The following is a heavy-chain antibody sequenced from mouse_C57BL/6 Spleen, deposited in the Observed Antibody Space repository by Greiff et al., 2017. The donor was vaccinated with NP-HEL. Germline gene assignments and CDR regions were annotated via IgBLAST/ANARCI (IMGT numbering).Heavy chain of an antibody. J-gene: IGHJ1*03. V-gene: IGHV6-3*01. CDR2: IRLKSDNYAT. CDR3: TRITTVVDYWYFDV. D-gene: IGHD1-1*01. Sequence: EVKLMESGGGLVQPGGSMKLSCVASGFTFSNYWMNWVRQSPEKGLEWVAQIRLKSDNYATHYAESVKGRFTISRDDSKSSVYLQMNNLRAEDTGIYYCTRITTVVDYWYFDVWGTGTTVTVSS. CDR1: GFTFSNYW.